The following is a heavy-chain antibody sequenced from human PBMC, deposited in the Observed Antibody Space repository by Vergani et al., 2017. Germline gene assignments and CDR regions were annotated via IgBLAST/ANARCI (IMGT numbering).Heavy chain of an antibody. CDR2: ISGSGGST. J-gene: IGHJ4*02. Sequence: EVQLLESGGGLVQPGGSLRLSCAASGFTFSSYAMSWVRQAPGKGLEWVSAISGSGGSTYYADSVKSRFTISRDNSKNTLYLQMNSLRAEDTAVYYCAKDMELIRGAGLAYWGQGTLVTVSS. CDR1: GFTFSSYA. CDR3: AKDMELIRGAGLAY. V-gene: IGHV3-23*01. D-gene: IGHD1-7*01.